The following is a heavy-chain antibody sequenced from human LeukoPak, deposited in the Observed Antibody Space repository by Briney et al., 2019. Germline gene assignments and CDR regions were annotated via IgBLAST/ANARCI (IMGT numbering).Heavy chain of an antibody. CDR3: AKDRRSSGWLRGFDP. CDR1: GFTFSSYA. J-gene: IGHJ5*02. CDR2: ISGSGGST. Sequence: GGSLRLSCAASGFTFSSYAMSWVRQAPGKGLEWVSAISGSGGSTYYADSVKGRFTISRDNSKNTLYLQMNSLRAEDTAVYYCAKDRRSSGWLRGFDPWGQGTLVTVSS. V-gene: IGHV3-23*01. D-gene: IGHD6-19*01.